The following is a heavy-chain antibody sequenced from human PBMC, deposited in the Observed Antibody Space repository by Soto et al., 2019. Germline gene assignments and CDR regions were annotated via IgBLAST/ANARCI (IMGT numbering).Heavy chain of an antibody. J-gene: IGHJ5*02. CDR3: ARHKGVLFNFDWLLFNWFDP. Sequence: PSETLSLTCTVSGGSISSSSYYWGWIRQPPGKGLEWIGSIYYSGSTYYNPSLKSRVTISVDTSKNQFSLKLSSVTAADTAVYYCARHKGVLFNFDWLLFNWFDPWGQGTLVTVSS. CDR2: IYYSGST. CDR1: GGSISSSSYY. V-gene: IGHV4-39*01. D-gene: IGHD3-9*01.